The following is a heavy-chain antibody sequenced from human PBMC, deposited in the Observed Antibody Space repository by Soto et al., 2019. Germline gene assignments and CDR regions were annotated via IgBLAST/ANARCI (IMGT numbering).Heavy chain of an antibody. J-gene: IGHJ6*02. D-gene: IGHD2-15*01. Sequence: SETLSLTCTVSGGSISSSSYYWGWIRQPPGKGLEWIGSIYYSGSTYYNPSLKSRVTISVDTSKNQFSLKLSSVTAADTAVYYCARQGVVVAATHYYYYGMDVWGQGTTVTVSS. CDR2: IYYSGST. CDR1: GGSISSSSYY. CDR3: ARQGVVVAATHYYYYGMDV. V-gene: IGHV4-39*01.